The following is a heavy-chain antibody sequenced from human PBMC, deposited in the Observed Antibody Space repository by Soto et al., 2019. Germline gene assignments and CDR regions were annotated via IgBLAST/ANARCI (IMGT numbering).Heavy chain of an antibody. Sequence: GGPLRLSCAASGFTFSGSAMHWVRQASGKGLEWVGRIRSKANSYATAYAASVKGRFTISRDDSKNTAYLQMNSLKTEDTAVYYCTRHRSRLWSGYSGDAFDIWGQGTMVTVSS. V-gene: IGHV3-73*01. CDR3: TRHRSRLWSGYSGDAFDI. CDR2: IRSKANSYAT. D-gene: IGHD3-3*01. CDR1: GFTFSGSA. J-gene: IGHJ3*02.